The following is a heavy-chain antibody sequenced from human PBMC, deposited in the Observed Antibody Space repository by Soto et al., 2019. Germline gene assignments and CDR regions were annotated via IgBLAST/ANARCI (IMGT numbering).Heavy chain of an antibody. CDR1: SGSISGGGYY. D-gene: IGHD1-26*01. Sequence: PSETLSLTCTVSSGSISGGGYYWNWIRQFPGKGLEWIGHIYYTGATYYNPSLRSRLTISVDTSKNQFSLDLHSVTAADTAIYFCARIPIVGTTNKRWFDRWGPGTLVTVSS. V-gene: IGHV4-31*03. CDR2: IYYTGAT. J-gene: IGHJ5*02. CDR3: ARIPIVGTTNKRWFDR.